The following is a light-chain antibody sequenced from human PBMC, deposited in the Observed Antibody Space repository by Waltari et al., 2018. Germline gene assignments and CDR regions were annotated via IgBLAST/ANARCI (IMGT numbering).Light chain of an antibody. CDR3: SSYTTSSTVI. CDR2: EVT. J-gene: IGLJ2*01. Sequence: QSALIQPPSVSGSPGQSVAIYCTGTTSDIGSYNFVSWYQQFPGTATKLLIYEVTNRPSGVPDRFSGSKSGYTASLAISGLQPEDEADYYCSSYTTSSTVIFGGGTKLTVL. V-gene: IGLV2-18*02. CDR1: TSDIGSYNF.